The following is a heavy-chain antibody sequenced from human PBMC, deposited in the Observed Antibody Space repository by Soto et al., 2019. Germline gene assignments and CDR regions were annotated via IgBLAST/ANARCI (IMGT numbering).Heavy chain of an antibody. D-gene: IGHD1-7*01. CDR1: GFTFSSYG. J-gene: IGHJ4*02. V-gene: IGHV3-23*01. CDR3: AKDRRAGGNYGFHSDF. Sequence: SLRLSCAASGFTFSSYGMTWVRQAPGKGLEWVSFSSATGAGTYYADSVKGRFTISRDNSKNTLYLQMTSLRADDTAVYYCAKDRRAGGNYGFHSDFWGQGALVTVSS. CDR2: SSATGAGT.